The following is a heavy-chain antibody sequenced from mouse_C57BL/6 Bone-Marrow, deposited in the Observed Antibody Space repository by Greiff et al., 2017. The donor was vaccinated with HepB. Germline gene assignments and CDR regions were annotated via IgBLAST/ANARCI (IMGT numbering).Heavy chain of an antibody. V-gene: IGHV1-7*01. Sequence: LVESGAELAKPGASVKLSCKASGYTFTSYWMHWVKQRPGQGLEWIGYINPSSGYTKYNQKFKDKATLTADKSSSTAYMQLSSLTYEDSAVYYCAREWRLRRGYFDYWGQGTTLTVSS. CDR2: INPSSGYT. J-gene: IGHJ2*01. CDR3: AREWRLRRGYFDY. CDR1: GYTFTSYW. D-gene: IGHD2-4*01.